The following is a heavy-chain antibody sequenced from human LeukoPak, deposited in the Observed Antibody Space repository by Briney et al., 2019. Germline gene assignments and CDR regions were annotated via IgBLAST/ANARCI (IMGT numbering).Heavy chain of an antibody. J-gene: IGHJ6*02. CDR2: IIPIFGTA. Sequence: ASVTVSFTASGGTFSIYAISWVRQAPGQGLEWMGGIIPIFGTANYAQKFQGRVTITADESTSTAYMELSSLRSEDTAVYYCARDGCSSTSCYRDYYYGMDVWGQGTTVTVSS. V-gene: IGHV1-69*13. D-gene: IGHD2-2*01. CDR3: ARDGCSSTSCYRDYYYGMDV. CDR1: GGTFSIYA.